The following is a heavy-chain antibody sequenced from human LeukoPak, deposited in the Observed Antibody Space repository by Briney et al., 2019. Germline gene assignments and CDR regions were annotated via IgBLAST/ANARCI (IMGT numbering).Heavy chain of an antibody. CDR1: GGSISTDY. D-gene: IGHD1-14*01. Sequence: TSETLSLTCTVSGGSISTDYWSWIRQPAGKGLEWIGYIFHSGSTNYNPSLKSRVTISVDTSKNQFSLRLTSVTAADTAVYYCVRTNPWDLTYYFDYWGQGTLVTVSS. V-gene: IGHV4-59*01. J-gene: IGHJ4*02. CDR2: IFHSGST. CDR3: VRTNPWDLTYYFDY.